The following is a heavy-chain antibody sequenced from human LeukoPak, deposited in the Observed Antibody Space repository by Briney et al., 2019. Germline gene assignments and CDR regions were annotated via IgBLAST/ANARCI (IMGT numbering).Heavy chain of an antibody. V-gene: IGHV3-11*04. CDR3: ARGGRPWDWNYVGYFDY. J-gene: IGHJ4*02. Sequence: PGGSLRLSCAASGFTFSDYYMSWIRQAPGKGLEWVSYISNSGSSIYYADSVKGRVTISRDNAKDSLCLQMNSLRAEDTAVYYCARGGRPWDWNYVGYFDYWGQGTLVTVSS. CDR1: GFTFSDYY. CDR2: ISNSGSSI. D-gene: IGHD1-7*01.